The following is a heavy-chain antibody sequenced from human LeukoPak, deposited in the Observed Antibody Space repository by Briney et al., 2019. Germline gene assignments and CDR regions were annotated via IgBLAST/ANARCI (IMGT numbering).Heavy chain of an antibody. CDR3: ARFRYCSSTSCRKWGSNWFDP. V-gene: IGHV1-8*01. CDR1: GYTFTSYD. D-gene: IGHD2-2*01. Sequence: ASVKVSCTASGYTFTSYDINWVRQATGQGLEWMGWMNPNSGNTGYAQKFQGRVTMTRNTSISTAYMELSSLRSEDTAVYYCARFRYCSSTSCRKWGSNWFDPWGQGTLVTVSS. CDR2: MNPNSGNT. J-gene: IGHJ5*02.